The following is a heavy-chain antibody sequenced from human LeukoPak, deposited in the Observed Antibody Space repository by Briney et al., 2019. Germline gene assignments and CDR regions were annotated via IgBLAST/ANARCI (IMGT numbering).Heavy chain of an antibody. D-gene: IGHD3-10*01. J-gene: IGHJ4*02. CDR1: GVSISGFY. CDR3: ARRRGGFGEGEFDY. Sequence: SSETLSLTCTVSGVSISGFYWNWIRQPPRKGLEWVGYSHTGGSISSNPSLNSRVAFSMDTSKNQVSLRLNSVTATDTAVYCCARRRGGFGEGEFDYWGQGIPVTVST. V-gene: IGHV4-4*08. CDR2: SHTGGSI.